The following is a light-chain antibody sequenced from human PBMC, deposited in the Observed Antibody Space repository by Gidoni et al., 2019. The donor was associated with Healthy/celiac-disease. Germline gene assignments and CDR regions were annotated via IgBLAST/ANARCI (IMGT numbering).Light chain of an antibody. CDR2: GAS. J-gene: IGKJ3*01. CDR1: QSVSSSY. Sequence: VLPQSPRTLSLSPGERATLSCRASQSVSSSYLAWYQQKPGQAPRLLIYGASSRATGSPDRFSGSGSGTDFTLTISRLEPEDFAVYYCQQYGSLFGPGTKVDIK. CDR3: QQYGSL. V-gene: IGKV3-20*01.